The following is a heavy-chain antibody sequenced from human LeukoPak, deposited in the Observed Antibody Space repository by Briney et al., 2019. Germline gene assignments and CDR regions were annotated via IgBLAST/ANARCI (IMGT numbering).Heavy chain of an antibody. J-gene: IGHJ6*03. V-gene: IGHV3-53*01. Sequence: GGSLRLSCAASGFTFSSNYMSWVRQAPGKGLEWGSVIYSGGSTYYSDSVKGGFTISRDNSKNTLYLQMNSLRAEDTAVYYCARAQHELETHYYYYYMDVWGKGTTVTVSS. CDR1: GFTFSSNY. CDR3: ARAQHELETHYYYYYMDV. D-gene: IGHD1-1*01. CDR2: IYSGGST.